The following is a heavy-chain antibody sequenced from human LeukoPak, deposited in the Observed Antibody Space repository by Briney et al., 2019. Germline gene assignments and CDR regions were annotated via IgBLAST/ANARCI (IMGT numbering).Heavy chain of an antibody. CDR2: IIPILGIA. D-gene: IGHD3-22*01. V-gene: IGHV1-69*04. J-gene: IGHJ4*02. Sequence: SVKVSCTASGGTFSSYAISWVRQSPGQGLEWMGRIIPILGIAKYAHKFTGRSTITAYKSTSTAYMELSSLRSEDTAVYYCARDSLDSSGYTGYWGQGTLVTVSS. CDR1: GGTFSSYA. CDR3: ARDSLDSSGYTGY.